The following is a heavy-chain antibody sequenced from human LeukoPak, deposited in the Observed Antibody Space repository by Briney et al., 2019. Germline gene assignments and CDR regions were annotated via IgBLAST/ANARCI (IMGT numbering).Heavy chain of an antibody. CDR2: FRGDCGSS. Sequence: GRSLRLSCAASGFTFSNYAMNWVRPAPGKGLEWVSLFRGDCGSSHYQDSGKGRITISRDNSKTAVYLQMNSLKAEDTAIYYCARVIPEATLRGVYFDYWGQGALVTVSS. CDR3: ARVIPEATLRGVYFDY. J-gene: IGHJ4*02. D-gene: IGHD3-10*01. V-gene: IGHV3-23*01. CDR1: GFTFSNYA.